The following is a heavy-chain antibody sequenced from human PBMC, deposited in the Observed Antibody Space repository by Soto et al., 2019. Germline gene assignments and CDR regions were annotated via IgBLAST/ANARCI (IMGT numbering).Heavy chain of an antibody. CDR2: INPNSGGT. D-gene: IGHD3-10*01. CDR3: ARDRKVRGVRPFYGMDV. Sequence: VASVNVSCKASGYTFTGYYMHWVRQAPGQGLEWMGWINPNSGGTNYAQKFQGRVTMTRDTSISTAYMELSRLRSDDTAVYYCARDRKVRGVRPFYGMDVWGQGTTVTVS. CDR1: GYTFTGYY. J-gene: IGHJ6*02. V-gene: IGHV1-2*02.